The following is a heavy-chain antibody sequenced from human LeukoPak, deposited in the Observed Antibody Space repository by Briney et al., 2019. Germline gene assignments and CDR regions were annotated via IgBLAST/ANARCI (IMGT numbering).Heavy chain of an antibody. J-gene: IGHJ4*02. D-gene: IGHD3-10*01. CDR1: GYSFTSYW. V-gene: IGHV5-51*01. CDR2: IYPGDSDT. Sequence: GESLKISCKGSGYSFTSYWIGWVRQMPGKGLEWMGIIYPGDSDTRYSPSFQGQVTISADKSISTAYLQWSSLKASDTAMYYCARRITMVRGVTGGYFDYWGQGTLVTVSS. CDR3: ARRITMVRGVTGGYFDY.